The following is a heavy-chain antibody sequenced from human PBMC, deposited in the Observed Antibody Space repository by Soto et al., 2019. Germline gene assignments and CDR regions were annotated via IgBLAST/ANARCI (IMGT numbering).Heavy chain of an antibody. D-gene: IGHD2-2*02. Sequence: QVKLVQSGAEVKKPGASVKVSCKASGYTFTSYAMHWVRQAPGQRLEWMGWINAGNGNTKYSQKFQGRVTITRDTSESTAYMELSSLRSEDTAVYYCARADCSSTSCYSLGWFDPWGQGTLVTVSS. V-gene: IGHV1-3*01. J-gene: IGHJ5*02. CDR2: INAGNGNT. CDR3: ARADCSSTSCYSLGWFDP. CDR1: GYTFTSYA.